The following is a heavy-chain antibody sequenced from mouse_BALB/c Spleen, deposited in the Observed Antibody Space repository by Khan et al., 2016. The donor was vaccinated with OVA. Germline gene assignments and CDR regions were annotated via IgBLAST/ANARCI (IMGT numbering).Heavy chain of an antibody. CDR3: ARRGYDYGRGALFAY. D-gene: IGHD2-4*01. CDR2: IWSAGST. J-gene: IGHJ3*01. Sequence: QVQLKESGPGLVQPSQSLSITCTVSGFSLSNYSVHWVRQSPGKGLEWLGVIWSAGSTDYNAAFISRLTISKDNSRSQVFFKMNSLQPHDTAIYYCARRGYDYGRGALFAYWGQGTLVTVSA. CDR1: GFSLSNYS. V-gene: IGHV2-2*01.